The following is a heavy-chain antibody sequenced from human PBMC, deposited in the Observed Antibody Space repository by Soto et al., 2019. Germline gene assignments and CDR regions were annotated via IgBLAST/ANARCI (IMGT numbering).Heavy chain of an antibody. CDR2: IYYSGST. V-gene: IGHV4-39*01. Sequence: QLQLQESGPGLVKPSETLSLTCTVSGGSISSSSYYWGWIRQPPGKGLEWIGSIYYSGSTYYNPSLKSRVTISVETSRNQFSLKLSSVTAEDTAVYYCARHRHGSGSYYFILGNYMDVWGKGTTVTVSS. J-gene: IGHJ6*03. D-gene: IGHD3-10*01. CDR3: ARHRHGSGSYYFILGNYMDV. CDR1: GGSISSSSYY.